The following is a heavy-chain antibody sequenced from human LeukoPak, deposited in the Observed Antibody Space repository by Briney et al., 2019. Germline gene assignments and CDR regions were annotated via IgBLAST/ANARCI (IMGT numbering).Heavy chain of an antibody. Sequence: PSETLSLTCTVSGGSINSGSYYWSWIRQPPGKGLEWIGYIYYSGSTNYNPSLKSRVTISVDTSKNQFSLKLSSVTAADTAVYYCARVRFDWLLVDYWGQGTLVTVSS. CDR2: IYYSGST. V-gene: IGHV4-61*01. CDR3: ARVRFDWLLVDY. D-gene: IGHD3-9*01. J-gene: IGHJ4*02. CDR1: GGSINSGSYY.